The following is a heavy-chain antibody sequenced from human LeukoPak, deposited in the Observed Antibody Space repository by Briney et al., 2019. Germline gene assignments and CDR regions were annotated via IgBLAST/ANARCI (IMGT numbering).Heavy chain of an antibody. CDR3: ASSPDILTGYYNDY. Sequence: PSETLSLTCTVSGASISSYFWSWIRQPPGKALEWIGYIYYTGSTNYNPSLKSRITISVDTSNNQFSLQLSSVTAADTAVYYCASSPDILTGYYNDYWGQGTLVTVST. V-gene: IGHV4-59*01. CDR2: IYYTGST. CDR1: GASISSYF. J-gene: IGHJ4*02. D-gene: IGHD3-9*01.